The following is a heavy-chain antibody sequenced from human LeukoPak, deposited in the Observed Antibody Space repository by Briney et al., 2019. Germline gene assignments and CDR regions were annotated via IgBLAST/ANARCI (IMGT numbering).Heavy chain of an antibody. D-gene: IGHD4-17*01. J-gene: IGHJ3*02. CDR3: ATSETTHDAFDI. V-gene: IGHV3-23*01. CDR2: ISGRGGSN. CDR1: GFTFSTYA. Sequence: PGGSLRLSCAASGFTFSTYAMSWVRQAPGKGLEWVSTISGRGGSNYYADSAKGRFTISRDNSKNTLYLQMNSLRAEDTAVYYCATSETTHDAFDIWGQGTMVTVSS.